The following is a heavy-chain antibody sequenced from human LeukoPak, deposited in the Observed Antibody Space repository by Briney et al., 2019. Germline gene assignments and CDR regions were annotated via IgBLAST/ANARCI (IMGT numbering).Heavy chain of an antibody. CDR1: GFTFSSCW. V-gene: IGHV3-7*01. J-gene: IGHJ4*02. Sequence: GASLRLSCAASGFTFSSCWMTWIRQAPGKGLEWVATTNGDGSENYYVDSVKGRFTISRDNAKNSLSLQMNSLRVEDAAVYYCVSLSSGYWGQGTLVTVSS. D-gene: IGHD1-26*01. CDR3: VSLSSGY. CDR2: TNGDGSEN.